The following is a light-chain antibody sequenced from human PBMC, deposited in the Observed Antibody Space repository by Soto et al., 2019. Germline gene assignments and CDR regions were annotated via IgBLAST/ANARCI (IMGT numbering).Light chain of an antibody. Sequence: QSALTQPRSVSGSPGQSLTISCTGTNSDVDDYRYVSWYQHIPGTAPKLLIQTNNERPSGVPDRFSGSKSGTSVSLAISGLRSEDEATYYCAAWDDSLNGQVFGGGTKLTVL. J-gene: IGLJ3*02. CDR3: AAWDDSLNGQV. CDR2: TNN. CDR1: NSDVDDYRY. V-gene: IGLV1-47*01.